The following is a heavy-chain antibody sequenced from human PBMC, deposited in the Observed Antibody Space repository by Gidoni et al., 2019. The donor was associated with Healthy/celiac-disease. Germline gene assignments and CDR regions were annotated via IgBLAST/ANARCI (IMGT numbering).Heavy chain of an antibody. CDR1: GFTFRSYD. V-gene: IGHV3-13*01. CDR3: ARVGDGGYFDY. J-gene: IGHJ4*02. Sequence: EVQLVASGGGLVQPGGSLRLSCAASGFTFRSYDMNWVRQATGKGLEWVSASGTAGDTYYPGSVKGRFTISRENAKNSLYLQMNSLRAGETAVYYCARVGDGGYFDYWGQGTLVTVSS. CDR2: SGTAGDT. D-gene: IGHD3-16*01.